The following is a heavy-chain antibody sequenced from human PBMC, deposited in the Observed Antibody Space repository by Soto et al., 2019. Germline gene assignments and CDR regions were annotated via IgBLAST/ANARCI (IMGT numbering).Heavy chain of an antibody. V-gene: IGHV3-7*03. CDR1: GFTFSSYW. Sequence: EVQLVESGGGLVQPGESLRLSCAASGFTFSSYWMKWVRQAPGKGLEWVANIKQDGSEKYYVDSVKGRFIISRDNAKNSLYLQMNSLRAEDTAVYYCARRSRYGAGSVDYWGQGTLVTVSS. J-gene: IGHJ4*02. CDR2: IKQDGSEK. CDR3: ARRSRYGAGSVDY. D-gene: IGHD4-17*01.